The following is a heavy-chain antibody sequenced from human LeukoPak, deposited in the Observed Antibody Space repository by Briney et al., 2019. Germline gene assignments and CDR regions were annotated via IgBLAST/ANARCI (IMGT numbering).Heavy chain of an antibody. CDR1: GGSISSGGYY. CDR2: IYYSGST. D-gene: IGHD7-27*01. J-gene: IGHJ4*02. CDR3: ARGVNWAYYFDY. V-gene: IGHV4-31*03. Sequence: SETLSLTCTVSGGSISSGGYYWSWIRQHPGKGLEWIGYIYYSGSTYYSPSLKSRVTISVDTSKNQFSLKLSSVTAADTAVYYCARGVNWAYYFDYWGQGTLVTVSS.